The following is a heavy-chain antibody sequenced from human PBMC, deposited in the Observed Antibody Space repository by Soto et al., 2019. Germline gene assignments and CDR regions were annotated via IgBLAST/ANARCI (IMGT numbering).Heavy chain of an antibody. CDR2: IFDSGIT. CDR1: DGSISGYY. CDR3: AREGWSNSWYFDD. V-gene: IGHV4-59*01. D-gene: IGHD6-13*01. Sequence: XETLSLPFTVSDGSISGYYWSWIRQPPGKGLEWVGYIFDSGITGYNPSLKSRVTMSVDTSKNQFSLKLSSVTDADTAVYYCAREGWSNSWYFDDWGQGSLVTVSS. J-gene: IGHJ4*02.